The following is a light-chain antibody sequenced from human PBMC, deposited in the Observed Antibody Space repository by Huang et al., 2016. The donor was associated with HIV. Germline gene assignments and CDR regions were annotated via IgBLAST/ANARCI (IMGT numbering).Light chain of an antibody. CDR2: GAS. V-gene: IGKV3-15*01. CDR3: QQYNNWPRT. Sequence: ERVMTQSPATLSASPGDRATLSCRASQYVGNNLAWYRQKPGQAPRLLIHGASTRATDIPARCSASGSGVEFTLTISSLQSEDFGIYYCQQYNNWPRTFGQGTKLEIK. CDR1: QYVGNN. J-gene: IGKJ2*01.